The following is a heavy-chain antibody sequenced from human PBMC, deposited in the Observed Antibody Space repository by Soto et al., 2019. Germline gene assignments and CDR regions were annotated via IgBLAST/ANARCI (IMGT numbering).Heavy chain of an antibody. V-gene: IGHV2-5*02. CDR1: GFSLSTSGLG. CDR3: AHRRYGNDFDY. CDR2: IYWDDDK. Sequence: QITLKESGPTLVKPTQTLTLTCTFSGFSLSTSGLGVGWIRQPPGKALEWLALIYWDDDKRYSPSLRSRLTNTKDTAKIQVVLTMTNMDPVDTATDYCAHRRYGNDFDYWGQGTLVTVSS. D-gene: IGHD4-17*01. J-gene: IGHJ4*02.